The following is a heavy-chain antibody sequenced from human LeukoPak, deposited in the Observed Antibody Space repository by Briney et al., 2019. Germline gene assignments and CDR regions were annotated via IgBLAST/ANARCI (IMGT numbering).Heavy chain of an antibody. CDR1: GGSISSYY. J-gene: IGHJ6*03. V-gene: IGHV4-59*01. Sequence: PSETLSLTCTVSGGSISSYYWSWIRQPPGKGLEWIGYIYYSGSTNYNPSLKSRVTISVDTSKNQFSLKLSSVTAADTAVYYCARIYCSGGSCYSGYLPYYYYYYMDVWGKGTTVTVSS. CDR3: ARIYCSGGSCYSGYLPYYYYYYMDV. D-gene: IGHD2-15*01. CDR2: IYYSGST.